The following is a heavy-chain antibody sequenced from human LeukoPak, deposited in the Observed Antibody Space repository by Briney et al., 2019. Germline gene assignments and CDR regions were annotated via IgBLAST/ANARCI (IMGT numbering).Heavy chain of an antibody. D-gene: IGHD6-13*01. V-gene: IGHV3-23*01. J-gene: IGHJ4*02. CDR1: GFTFSSYA. CDR3: ASLMIAAAGPYYFDY. CDR2: ISGSGGST. Sequence: GGSLRLSCAASGFTFSSYAMSWVRQAPGKGLEWVSAISGSGGSTYYADSVKGRFTISRDNSKNTLYLQMNSLRAEDTAVYYCASLMIAAAGPYYFDYWGQGTLVTVSS.